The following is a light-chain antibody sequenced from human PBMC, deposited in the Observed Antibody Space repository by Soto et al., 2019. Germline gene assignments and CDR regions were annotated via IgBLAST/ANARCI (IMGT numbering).Light chain of an antibody. Sequence: DIQMTQSPSTLSASVGDRVTITCRASQNINRWLAWYQQKPGQAPKLLIYKASNLENGVPSRFRGSGSEKEFTLTISSLQPDDFATYYCHQYHSSSTFGGGTTVDIK. CDR1: QNINRW. CDR3: HQYHSSST. J-gene: IGKJ4*01. V-gene: IGKV1-5*03. CDR2: KAS.